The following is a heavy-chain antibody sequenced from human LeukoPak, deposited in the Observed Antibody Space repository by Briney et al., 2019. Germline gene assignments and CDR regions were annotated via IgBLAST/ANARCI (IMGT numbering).Heavy chain of an antibody. V-gene: IGHV1-18*01. CDR3: ARDRYSSSWYGTNYYYMDV. J-gene: IGHJ6*03. Sequence: ASVTVSCKASGYTFTSYGISWVRQAPGQGLEWMGWISAYNGNTNYAQKLQGRVTMTTDTSTSTAYMELRSLRSDDTAVYYCARDRYSSSWYGTNYYYMDVWGKGTTVTVSS. CDR1: GYTFTSYG. CDR2: ISAYNGNT. D-gene: IGHD6-13*01.